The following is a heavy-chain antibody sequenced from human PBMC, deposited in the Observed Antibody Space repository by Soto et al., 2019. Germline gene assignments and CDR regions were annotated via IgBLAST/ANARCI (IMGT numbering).Heavy chain of an antibody. J-gene: IGHJ6*02. D-gene: IGHD5-18*01. CDR1: GFTFSSYG. V-gene: IGHV3-30*18. CDR2: ISYDGSNK. CDR3: AKEGSDTAMDYYYYYGMDV. Sequence: PGGSLRLSCAASGFTFSSYGMHWVRQAPGKGLEWVAVISYDGSNKYYADSVKGRFTISRDNFKNALYLQMNSLRAEDTAVYYCAKEGSDTAMDYYYYYGMDVWGQGTTVTVSS.